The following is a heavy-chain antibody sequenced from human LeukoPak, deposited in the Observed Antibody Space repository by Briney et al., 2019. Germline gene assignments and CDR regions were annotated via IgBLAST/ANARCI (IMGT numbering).Heavy chain of an antibody. Sequence: GGSLRLSCAGSEFPLSGYNMNWVRQAPGKGLEWVASIKEDGTDKHYVDSVEGRFTISRDNARKSLFLQMNSLRAEDTAVYYCARYYGSGNCDYWGQGTLVTVSS. CDR1: EFPLSGYN. J-gene: IGHJ4*02. V-gene: IGHV3-7*04. CDR2: IKEDGTDK. D-gene: IGHD3-10*01. CDR3: ARYYGSGNCDY.